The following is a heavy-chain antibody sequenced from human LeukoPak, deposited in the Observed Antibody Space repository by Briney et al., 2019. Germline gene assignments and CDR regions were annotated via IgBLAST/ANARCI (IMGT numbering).Heavy chain of an antibody. CDR3: ARTTEVLLWFGEPSPYFDY. CDR2: IYYTGNT. CDR1: GDSIIGYY. Sequence: PSETLSLTCSVSGDSIIGYYWGWIRQPPGKGLEWIGNIYYTGNTYYNSSLKSRVTISLDTSKNQFSLKVISMTAADTAVYYCARTTEVLLWFGEPSPYFDYWGQGTLVTVSS. J-gene: IGHJ4*02. V-gene: IGHV4-38-2*02. D-gene: IGHD3-10*01.